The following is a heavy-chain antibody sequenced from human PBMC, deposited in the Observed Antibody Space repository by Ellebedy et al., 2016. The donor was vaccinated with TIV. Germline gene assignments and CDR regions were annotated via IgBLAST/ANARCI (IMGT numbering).Heavy chain of an antibody. CDR3: ASKDSSSGNYYKDYYGVDV. J-gene: IGHJ6*02. CDR1: GGTFSSYA. V-gene: IGHV1-69*13. D-gene: IGHD3-10*01. Sequence: SVKVSCXASGGTFSSYAISWVRQAPGQGLEWMGGIIPIFGTANYAQKFQGRVTITADESTSTAYMELSSLRSEDTAVYYCASKDSSSGNYYKDYYGVDVWGQGTTVSVSS. CDR2: IIPIFGTA.